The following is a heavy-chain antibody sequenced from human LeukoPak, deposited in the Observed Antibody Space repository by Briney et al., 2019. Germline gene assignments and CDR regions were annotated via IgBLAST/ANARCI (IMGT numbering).Heavy chain of an antibody. CDR1: GFTFSSYW. Sequence: GGSLRLSCAASGFTFSSYWMHWVRQAPGKGLVWVSRINSDGSSTTYADSVKGRFTISRDNSKNTLYLQMNSLRTEDTAVYYCEFFRAGDAFDIWGQGTMVTVSS. CDR2: INSDGSST. J-gene: IGHJ3*02. CDR3: EFFRAGDAFDI. V-gene: IGHV3-74*01.